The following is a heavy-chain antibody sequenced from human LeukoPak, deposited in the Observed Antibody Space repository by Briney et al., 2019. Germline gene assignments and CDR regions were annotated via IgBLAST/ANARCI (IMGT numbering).Heavy chain of an antibody. D-gene: IGHD3-22*01. Sequence: PGGSLRLSCAASGFTFSDYYMSWIRQAPGKGLEWVSYISSSGSTIYYADSVKGRFTISRDNAKNSLYLQMNSLRAVDTAVYYCARDRGSGYIFRDYWGQGTLVTVSS. J-gene: IGHJ4*02. CDR3: ARDRGSGYIFRDY. CDR2: ISSSGSTI. CDR1: GFTFSDYY. V-gene: IGHV3-11*04.